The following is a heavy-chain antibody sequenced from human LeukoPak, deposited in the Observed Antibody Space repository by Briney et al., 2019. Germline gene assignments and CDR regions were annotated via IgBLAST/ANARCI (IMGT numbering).Heavy chain of an antibody. CDR1: GFTFSSYA. CDR2: ISGSGGST. V-gene: IGHV3-23*01. D-gene: IGHD6-13*01. CDR3: AKDRTLYSSSWYYFDY. J-gene: IGHJ4*02. Sequence: GGSLRLSCAASGFTFSSYAMSWVRQAPGKGLEGVSAISGSGGSTYYPDSVEGRFTISRDNSKNTLYLQMNSLRAEDTAVYYCAKDRTLYSSSWYYFDYWGQGTLVTVSS.